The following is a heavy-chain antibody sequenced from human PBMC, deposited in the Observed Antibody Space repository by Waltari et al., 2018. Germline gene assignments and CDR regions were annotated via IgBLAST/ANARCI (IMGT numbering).Heavy chain of an antibody. Sequence: EVQLVESGGGLVQPGGSLTLSCAASGFTFSGCWMSWFRQAPGKGLEWVANIKQDGSQKYYVDSVKGRFTISRDNAKNSLHLQMNSLRDEDTAIYYCARDHSVVAAGRLVIYWGQGTLVTVSS. D-gene: IGHD6-13*01. V-gene: IGHV3-7*01. CDR1: GFTFSGCW. CDR3: ARDHSVVAAGRLVIY. J-gene: IGHJ4*02. CDR2: IKQDGSQK.